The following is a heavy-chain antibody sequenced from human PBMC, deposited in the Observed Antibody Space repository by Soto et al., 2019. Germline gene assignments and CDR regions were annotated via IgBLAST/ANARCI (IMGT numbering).Heavy chain of an antibody. V-gene: IGHV4-61*01. CDR1: GGSVSSGTYY. CDR3: AREFGGYCTTTNCSQLDV. Sequence: QVHLQESGPGLVKPSETLSLTCTVSGGSVSSGTYYWTWIPQPPGKGLQWIGYIYYSGTTNYNPYLKSRDTISADTSKNQFSRNLASVSAADTAVYYCAREFGGYCTTTNCSQLDVWGQGTTVTVSS. CDR2: IYYSGTT. D-gene: IGHD2-2*01. J-gene: IGHJ6*02.